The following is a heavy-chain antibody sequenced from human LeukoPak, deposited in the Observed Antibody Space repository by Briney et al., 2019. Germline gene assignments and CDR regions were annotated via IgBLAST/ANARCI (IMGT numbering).Heavy chain of an antibody. CDR3: ASAYYYDSSGHQTFDY. D-gene: IGHD3-22*01. J-gene: IGHJ4*02. Sequence: PGGSLRLSCAASGFTFSSYSMNWVRQAPGKGLEWVSYISSSYNTIYYADSVKGRFTISRDNAKNSLYLQMNSLRAEDTAVYYCASAYYYDSSGHQTFDYWGQGTLVTVSS. V-gene: IGHV3-48*04. CDR1: GFTFSSYS. CDR2: ISSSYNTI.